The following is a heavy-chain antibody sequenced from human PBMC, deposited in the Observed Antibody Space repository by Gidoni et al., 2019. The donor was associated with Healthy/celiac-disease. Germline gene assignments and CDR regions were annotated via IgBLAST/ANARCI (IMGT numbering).Heavy chain of an antibody. CDR1: GFTVSNSY. J-gene: IGHJ4*02. CDR3: ARVEVYDFHY. V-gene: IGHV3-53*01. CDR2: SYSGGST. Sequence: EVQLVESGGGLIQPGGSLRVSCAASGFTVSNSYMTWVRQAPGKGLEWVSISYSGGSTYYADSVRGRFTISRDNAKNTLYLQMNSLRAEDTAVYYCARVEVYDFHYWGQGTLVTVSS. D-gene: IGHD2-8*01.